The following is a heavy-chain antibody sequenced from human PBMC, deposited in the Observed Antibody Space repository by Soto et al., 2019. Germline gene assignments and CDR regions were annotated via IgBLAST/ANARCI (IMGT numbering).Heavy chain of an antibody. Sequence: PGGSLRLSCAASGFTFSSYSMNWVRQAPGKGLEWVSSISSSSSYIYYADSVKGRFTISRDNAKNSLYLQMSSLRAEDTAVYYCARTYYDFWSGHNWFDPWGQGTLVTVSS. CDR1: GFTFSSYS. CDR3: ARTYYDFWSGHNWFDP. CDR2: ISSSSSYI. D-gene: IGHD3-3*01. J-gene: IGHJ5*02. V-gene: IGHV3-21*01.